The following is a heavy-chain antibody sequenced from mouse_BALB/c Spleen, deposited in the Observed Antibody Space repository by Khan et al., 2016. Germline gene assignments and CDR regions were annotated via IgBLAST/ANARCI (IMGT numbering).Heavy chain of an antibody. CDR3: ARSGFNYASFSY. J-gene: IGHJ3*01. V-gene: IGHV3-2*02. CDR2: ITYSGST. CDR1: GYSIISDYA. D-gene: IGHD2-1*01. Sequence: EVQLQESGPGLVKPSQSLSLTCTVTGYSIISDYAWNWIRQFPGDKLEWMGYITYSGSTTYNPSLKSRISITRDTSKNQFFLQLSSVTPADTATFYCARSGFNYASFSYWGQRTLVTVSA.